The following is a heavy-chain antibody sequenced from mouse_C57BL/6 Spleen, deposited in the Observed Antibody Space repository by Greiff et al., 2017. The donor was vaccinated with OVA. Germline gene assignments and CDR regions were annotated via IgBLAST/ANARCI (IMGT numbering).Heavy chain of an antibody. Sequence: DVMLVESGGGLVKPGGSLKLSCAASGFTFSSYAMSWVRQTPEKRLEWVATISDGGSYTYYPDNVKGRFTISRDNAKNNLYLQMSHLKSEDTAMYYCASLYDYGYFDYWGQGTTLTVSS. D-gene: IGHD2-4*01. CDR3: ASLYDYGYFDY. V-gene: IGHV5-4*03. J-gene: IGHJ2*01. CDR1: GFTFSSYA. CDR2: ISDGGSYT.